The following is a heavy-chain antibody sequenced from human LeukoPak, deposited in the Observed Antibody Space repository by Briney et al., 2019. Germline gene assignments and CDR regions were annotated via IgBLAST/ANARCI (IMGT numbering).Heavy chain of an antibody. V-gene: IGHV3-15*01. CDR1: GFTFSNAW. CDR2: IISKSDSRTT. CDR3: TTGGGVYDYVSLH. J-gene: IGHJ1*01. Sequence: GGSLRLSCVASGFTFSNAWMNCVRQAPGRGLEWVGCIISKSDSRTTDYAAPVKGKFTISRDDSKYTLYLQMNSLKSEDTAVYYCTTGGGVYDYVSLHWGQGTLVTVSS. D-gene: IGHD3-16*01.